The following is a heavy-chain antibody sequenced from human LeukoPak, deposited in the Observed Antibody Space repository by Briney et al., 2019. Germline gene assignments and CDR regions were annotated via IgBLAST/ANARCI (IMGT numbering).Heavy chain of an antibody. Sequence: GGPLRLSCAASGFTFSSYWMTWVRQAPGKGLEWVANIRQDESEKYYVDSVKGRFTISRDNAKNSPYLQMNSLRAEDTAVYYCARDASYCDSSGYYDAFDVWGQGTIITVSS. CDR3: ARDASYCDSSGYYDAFDV. CDR1: GFTFSSYW. CDR2: IRQDESEK. J-gene: IGHJ3*01. V-gene: IGHV3-7*01. D-gene: IGHD3-22*01.